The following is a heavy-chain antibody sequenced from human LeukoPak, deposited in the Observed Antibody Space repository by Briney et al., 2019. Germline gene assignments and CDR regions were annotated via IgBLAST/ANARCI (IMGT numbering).Heavy chain of an antibody. CDR2: ISSSGSTI. D-gene: IGHD5-24*01. V-gene: IGHV3-11*01. CDR1: GFTFSDYY. J-gene: IGHJ4*02. CDR3: ARVSRDGYNLPDY. Sequence: GGSLRLSCAASGFTFSDYYMSWIRQAPGKGLDWVSYISSSGSTIYYADSVKGRFTISRDNAKNSLYLQMDSLRADDTAVYYCARVSRDGYNLPDYWGQGTLVTVSS.